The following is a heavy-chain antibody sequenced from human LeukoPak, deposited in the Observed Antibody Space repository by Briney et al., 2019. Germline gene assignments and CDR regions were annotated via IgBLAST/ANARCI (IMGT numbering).Heavy chain of an antibody. CDR2: ISSSSSTI. Sequence: GGSLRLSCAASGFTFSSYSMNWVRQAPGKGLEWVSYISSSSSTIYYADSVKGRFTISRDNAKNTLFLQINSLRAEDTAVYYCAREILAPGKTHDYWGQGTLVTVSS. V-gene: IGHV3-48*04. CDR1: GFTFSSYS. CDR3: AREILAPGKTHDY. J-gene: IGHJ4*02.